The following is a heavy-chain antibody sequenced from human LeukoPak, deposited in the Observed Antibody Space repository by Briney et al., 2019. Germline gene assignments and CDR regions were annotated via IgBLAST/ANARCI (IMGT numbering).Heavy chain of an antibody. CDR3: ARDACSSTSCYYVIDP. Sequence: ASVKVSCKASGYTFTSYGISWVRQAPGQGLEWMGWISAYSGNTNYAQKLQGRVTMTTDTSTSTAYMELRSLRSDDTAVYYCARDACSSTSCYYVIDPWGQGTLVTVSS. J-gene: IGHJ5*02. CDR1: GYTFTSYG. V-gene: IGHV1-18*01. D-gene: IGHD2-2*01. CDR2: ISAYSGNT.